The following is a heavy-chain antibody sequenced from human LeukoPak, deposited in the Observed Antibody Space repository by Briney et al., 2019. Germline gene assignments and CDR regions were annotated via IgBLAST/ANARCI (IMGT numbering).Heavy chain of an antibody. CDR3: AKCGIVVVVAATTPVDY. D-gene: IGHD2-15*01. CDR2: ISGSGGST. Sequence: GGSLRLSCAASGFTFSSYAMSWVRQAPGKGLEWVSAISGSGGSTYYADSVKGRFTISRGNSKNTLYLQMNSLRAEDTAVYYCAKCGIVVVVAATTPVDYWGQGTLVTVSS. CDR1: GFTFSSYA. J-gene: IGHJ4*02. V-gene: IGHV3-23*01.